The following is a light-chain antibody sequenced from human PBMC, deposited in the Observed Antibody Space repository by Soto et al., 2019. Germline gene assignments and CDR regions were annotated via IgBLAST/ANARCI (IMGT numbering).Light chain of an antibody. V-gene: IGKV1-5*01. J-gene: IGKJ4*02. Sequence: DIPMTQSPSTLSASVGARVTITCRASQSISSWLAWYQHKPGKAHKLLIHEASRLESGVPSRFSGSESGTEFTLTISGLHAEDFATYYCQQYTNFPLTFGGGTKVEIK. CDR2: EAS. CDR1: QSISSW. CDR3: QQYTNFPLT.